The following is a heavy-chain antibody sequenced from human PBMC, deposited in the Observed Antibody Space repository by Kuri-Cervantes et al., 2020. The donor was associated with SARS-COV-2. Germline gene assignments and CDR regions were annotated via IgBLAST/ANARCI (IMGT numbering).Heavy chain of an antibody. J-gene: IGHJ5*02. CDR3: ARARIAAAGYNWFDP. V-gene: IGHV4-39*07. CDR1: GGSISTSSYY. CDR2: IYYSGST. Sequence: SETLSLTCTVSGGSISTSSYYWGWIRQPPGKGLEWIGSIYYSGSTYYNTSLKSRVTISVDTSKNQSSLKLSSVTAADTAVYYCARARIAAAGYNWFDPWGQGTLVTVSS. D-gene: IGHD6-13*01.